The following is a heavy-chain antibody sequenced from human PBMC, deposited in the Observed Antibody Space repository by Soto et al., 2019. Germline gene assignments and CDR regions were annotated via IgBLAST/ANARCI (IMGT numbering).Heavy chain of an antibody. CDR2: ISGSGGST. CDR3: ANRRGTTVTSLGFDY. CDR1: GFTFSSYA. D-gene: IGHD4-17*01. J-gene: IGHJ4*02. V-gene: IGHV3-23*01. Sequence: GGSLRLSCAASGFTFSSYAMSWARQAPGKGLEWVSAISGSGGSTYYADSVKGRFTISRDNSKNTLDLQMNSLRAEDTAVYYCANRRGTTVTSLGFDYWGQGTLVTVSS.